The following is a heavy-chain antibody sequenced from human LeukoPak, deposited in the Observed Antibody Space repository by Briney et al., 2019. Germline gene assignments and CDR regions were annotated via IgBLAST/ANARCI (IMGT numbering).Heavy chain of an antibody. Sequence: SGGSVRLSCAASGFTFSSYWMSWVRQAPGKGLEWVANIKQDGSEKYYVDSVKGRFTISRDNAKNSLYLQMNSLRAEDTAVYYCASALYSSLKNYWGQGTLVTVSS. CDR1: GFTFSSYW. J-gene: IGHJ4*02. CDR2: IKQDGSEK. V-gene: IGHV3-7*01. CDR3: ASALYSSLKNY. D-gene: IGHD6-13*01.